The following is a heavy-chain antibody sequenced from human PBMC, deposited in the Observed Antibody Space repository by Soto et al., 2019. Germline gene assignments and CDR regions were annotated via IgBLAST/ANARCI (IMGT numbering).Heavy chain of an antibody. V-gene: IGHV3-23*01. CDR2: ISGSGGST. CDR3: AKSLPLLDIYSYYDSSGRDAFDI. J-gene: IGHJ3*02. Sequence: EVQLLESGGGLVQPGGSLRLSCAASGFTFSSYAMSWVRQAPGKGLEWVSAISGSGGSTYYADSVKGRFTISRDNSKNTLYLQMNSLRAVDTAVYYCAKSLPLLDIYSYYDSSGRDAFDIWGQGTMVTVSS. D-gene: IGHD3-22*01. CDR1: GFTFSSYA.